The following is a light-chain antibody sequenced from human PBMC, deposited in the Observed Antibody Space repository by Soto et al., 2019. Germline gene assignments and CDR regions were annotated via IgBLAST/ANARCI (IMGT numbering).Light chain of an antibody. J-gene: IGKJ3*01. Sequence: EIVLTQSPGTLSLSPGERATLSCRASQSVSSSYLAWYQQKPGQAPRLLIYGASSRATGIPDRFSGSGSGTDFTRTISRLEPEEFAVYYGQQYGSSPSLFGPGTKVDIK. V-gene: IGKV3-20*01. CDR3: QQYGSSPSL. CDR2: GAS. CDR1: QSVSSSY.